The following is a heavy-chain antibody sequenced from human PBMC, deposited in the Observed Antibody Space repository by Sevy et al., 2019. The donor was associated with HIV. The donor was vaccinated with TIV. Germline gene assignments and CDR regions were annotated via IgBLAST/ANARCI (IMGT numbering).Heavy chain of an antibody. Sequence: GGSLRLSCAASGFTFSSYSMNWVRQAPGKGLEWVSYISSSSTIYYADSVKGRFTISRDNAKNSLYLQMNSLRDEDTAVYYCARDIAQWEPNGFDYWGQGTLVTVSS. D-gene: IGHD1-26*01. V-gene: IGHV3-48*02. CDR3: ARDIAQWEPNGFDY. CDR1: GFTFSSYS. J-gene: IGHJ4*02. CDR2: ISSSSTI.